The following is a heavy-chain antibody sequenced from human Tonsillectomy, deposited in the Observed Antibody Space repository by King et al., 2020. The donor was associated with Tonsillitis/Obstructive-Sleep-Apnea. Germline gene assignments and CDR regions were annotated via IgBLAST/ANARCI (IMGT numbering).Heavy chain of an antibody. J-gene: IGHJ4*02. V-gene: IGHV1-69*12. CDR2: IISVFDTA. Sequence: VQLVQSGAEVKKPGSSVKVSCKASGGTFSYYAISWVRQAPGQGLEWMGGIISVFDTANYAQKFQGRVTITADESTSTAYMELSSLRSDDTSIYYCAKDFSGRVNFWGQGTLVTVSS. CDR1: GGTFSYYA. CDR3: AKDFSGRVNF. D-gene: IGHD1-26*01.